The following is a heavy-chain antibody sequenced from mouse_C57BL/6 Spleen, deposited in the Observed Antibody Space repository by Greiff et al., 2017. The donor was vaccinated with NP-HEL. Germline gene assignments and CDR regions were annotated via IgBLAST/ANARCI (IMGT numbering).Heavy chain of an antibody. CDR1: GYAFSSYW. CDR3: ARGGYYYGSAMDY. D-gene: IGHD1-1*01. CDR2: IYPGDGDT. J-gene: IGHJ4*01. Sequence: VKLQQSGAELVKPGASVKISCKASGYAFSSYWMNWVKQRPGKGLEWIGQIYPGDGDTNYNGKFKGKATLTADKSSSTAYMQLSSLTSEDSAVYFCARGGYYYGSAMDYWGQGTSVTVSS. V-gene: IGHV1-80*01.